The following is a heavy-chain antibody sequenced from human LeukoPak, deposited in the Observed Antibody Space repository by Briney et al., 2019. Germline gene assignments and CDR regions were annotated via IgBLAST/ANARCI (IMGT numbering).Heavy chain of an antibody. Sequence: GGSLRLSCAASGFTFDDYAMNWVRQTPGKGLQWVSSISSSSSYIYYADSVKGRFTISRDNAKNSLYLQMNSLRAEDTAVYYCARDLPGVVGATFYFDYWGQGTLVTVSS. J-gene: IGHJ4*02. CDR3: ARDLPGVVGATFYFDY. V-gene: IGHV3-21*01. CDR2: ISSSSSYI. D-gene: IGHD1-26*01. CDR1: GFTFDDYA.